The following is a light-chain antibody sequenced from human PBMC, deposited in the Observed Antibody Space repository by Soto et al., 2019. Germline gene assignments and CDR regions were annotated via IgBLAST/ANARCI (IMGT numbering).Light chain of an antibody. Sequence: EIVLTQSPATLSLSPGEGATLSCRASQSVSTDLAWYQHKPGQAPRLLIYGASNRATGVAARFSGSGSGTDFTLTISSLEPEDFAVYFCQQYKDWPPYTFGQGTKLEIK. J-gene: IGKJ2*01. CDR3: QQYKDWPPYT. CDR2: GAS. CDR1: QSVSTD. V-gene: IGKV3-11*01.